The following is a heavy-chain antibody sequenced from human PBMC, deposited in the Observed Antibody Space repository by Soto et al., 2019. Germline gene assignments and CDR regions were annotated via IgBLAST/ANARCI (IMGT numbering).Heavy chain of an antibody. V-gene: IGHV4-39*01. CDR3: ARVQRRWLNSDS. CDR1: GGSISNTSYY. CDR2: IYYGGTS. Sequence: PSETLSLTCTVSGGSISNTSYYWGWVRQPPGKGLEWIGHIYYGGTSSSNPSLKGRVSLSVDTSKNQFFLKLNSVTAADTAVYFCARVQRRWLNSDSWGQGTLVTVS. D-gene: IGHD5-12*01. J-gene: IGHJ4*02.